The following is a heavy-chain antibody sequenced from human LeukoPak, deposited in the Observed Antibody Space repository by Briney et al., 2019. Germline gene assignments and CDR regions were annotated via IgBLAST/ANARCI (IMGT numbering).Heavy chain of an antibody. CDR3: ARGYILNDAFDI. CDR2: INPNSGGT. Sequence: ASVKASCKASGYTFTGYYMHWVRQAPGQGLEWVGWINPNSGGTNYAQKFQGRVTMTRDTSISTAYMELSRLRSDDTAVYYCARGYILNDAFDIWGQGTMVTVSS. CDR1: GYTFTGYY. V-gene: IGHV1-2*02. D-gene: IGHD5-12*01. J-gene: IGHJ3*02.